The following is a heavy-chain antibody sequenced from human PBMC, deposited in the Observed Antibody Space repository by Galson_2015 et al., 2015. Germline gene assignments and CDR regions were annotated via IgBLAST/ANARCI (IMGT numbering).Heavy chain of an antibody. J-gene: IGHJ4*02. CDR1: GFTFSSYS. Sequence: SLRLSCAASGFTFSSYSMNWVRQAPGKGLEWVSYISSSSSTIYYADSVKGRFTISRDNAKNSLYLQMNSLRDEDTAVYYCARVLRYFDWLLSRAEYFDYWGQGTLVTVSS. V-gene: IGHV3-48*02. D-gene: IGHD3-9*01. CDR3: ARVLRYFDWLLSRAEYFDY. CDR2: ISSSSSTI.